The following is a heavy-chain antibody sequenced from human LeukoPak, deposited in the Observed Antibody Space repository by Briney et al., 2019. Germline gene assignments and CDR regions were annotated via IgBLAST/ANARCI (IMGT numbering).Heavy chain of an antibody. J-gene: IGHJ4*02. CDR3: ARGLSGTTFDY. D-gene: IGHD1-1*01. CDR1: GASISNTNW. V-gene: IGHV4-4*07. CDR2: IYTGGST. Sequence: SSGTLSLTCDVSGASISNTNWWSWIRQPAGKGLEWIGRIYTGGSTNYNPSLKSRVTMSVDTSKNQFSLKLSSVTAADTAVYYCARGLSGTTFDYWGQGTLVTVSS.